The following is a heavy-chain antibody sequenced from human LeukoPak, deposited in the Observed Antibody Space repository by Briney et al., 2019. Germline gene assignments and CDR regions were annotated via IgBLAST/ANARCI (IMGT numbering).Heavy chain of an antibody. CDR2: INPYSGDT. D-gene: IGHD4-17*01. CDR3: TRANGGGAYYPFDY. CDR1: GYSFTGYY. Sequence: ASVKVSCKASGYSFTGYYIHWVRQAPGQGLEWMGWINPYSGDTDSAQKFQGRVAVTRDTSITTAYMDLSRLTSDDTAVYYCTRANGGGAYYPFDYWAREPWSPSP. V-gene: IGHV1-2*02. J-gene: IGHJ4*02.